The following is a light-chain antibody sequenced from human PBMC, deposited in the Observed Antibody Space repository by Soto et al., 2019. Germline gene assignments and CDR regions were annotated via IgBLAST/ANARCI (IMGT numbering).Light chain of an antibody. CDR3: SSYAGSNSYVV. Sequence: QSALTQPPSASGSPGQSVTISCTGTSSDVGGYNYVSWYQQHPGKAPKLMLYEVSTRPSGVPDRFSGSKSGNTASLTVSGLQAEDEADYYCSSYAGSNSYVVFGGGTKVTVL. CDR1: SSDVGGYNY. CDR2: EVS. J-gene: IGLJ2*01. V-gene: IGLV2-8*01.